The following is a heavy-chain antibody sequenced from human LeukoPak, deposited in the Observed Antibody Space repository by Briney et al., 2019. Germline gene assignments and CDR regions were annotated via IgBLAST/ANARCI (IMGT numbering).Heavy chain of an antibody. CDR1: GGSISSYY. D-gene: IGHD4-17*01. CDR2: IYYSGST. J-gene: IGHJ5*02. V-gene: IGHV4-59*12. Sequence: PSETLSLTCTVSGGSISSYYWSWIRQPPGKGLEWIGYIYYSGSTNYNPSLKSRVTISVDRSKNQFSLKLSSVTAADTAVYYCARYGEHGGWFDPWGQGTLVTVSP. CDR3: ARYGEHGGWFDP.